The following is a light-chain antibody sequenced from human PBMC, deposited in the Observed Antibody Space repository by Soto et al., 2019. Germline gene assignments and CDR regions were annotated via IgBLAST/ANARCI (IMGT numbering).Light chain of an antibody. CDR3: SSYTSSSNPHVV. V-gene: IGLV2-14*01. Sequence: QSVLTQPASVSGSPGQSITISCTGTSSDVGGYNYVSWYQQHPGKAPKLMIYEVSNRPSGVSNRFSGSKSGNTASLTTSGLQAEAEADYYCSSYTSSSNPHVVFGGGTKLNVL. J-gene: IGLJ2*01. CDR2: EVS. CDR1: SSDVGGYNY.